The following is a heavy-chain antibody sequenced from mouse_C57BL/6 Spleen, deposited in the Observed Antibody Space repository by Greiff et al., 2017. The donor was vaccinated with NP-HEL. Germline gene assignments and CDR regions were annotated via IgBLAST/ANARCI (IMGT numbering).Heavy chain of an antibody. D-gene: IGHD4-1*01. CDR1: GFTFSSYA. CDR3: AREKGLGRAMDY. CDR2: ISDGGRYT. V-gene: IGHV5-4*01. Sequence: EVQLVESGGGLVKPGGSLKLSCAASGFTFSSYAMSWVRQTPEKRLEWVATISDGGRYTYYPDNVKGRFTISRDNAKNNLYLQMSHLKSEDTAMYYCAREKGLGRAMDYWGKEPQSPSPQ. J-gene: IGHJ4*01.